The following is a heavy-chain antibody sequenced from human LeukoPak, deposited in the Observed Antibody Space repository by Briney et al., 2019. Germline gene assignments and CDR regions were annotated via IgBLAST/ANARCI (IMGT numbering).Heavy chain of an antibody. CDR2: IYPGDSDT. J-gene: IGHJ5*02. CDR3: ARHAHHYDFWSGANWFDP. Sequence: PGESLKISCKGSGYSFTSYWIGWVRQMPGKGLEWMVIIYPGDSDTRYSPSFQGQVTISADKSISTAYLQWSSLKASDTAMYYCARHAHHYDFWSGANWFDPWGQGTLVTVSS. CDR1: GYSFTSYW. V-gene: IGHV5-51*01. D-gene: IGHD3-3*01.